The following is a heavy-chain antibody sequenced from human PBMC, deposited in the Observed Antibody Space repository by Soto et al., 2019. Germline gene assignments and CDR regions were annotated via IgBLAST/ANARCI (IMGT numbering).Heavy chain of an antibody. Sequence: ASVKVSCKASGGTFSSYAISWVRQAPGQGLEWMGGIIPIFGTANYAQKFQGRVTITADESTSTAYMELSSLRSEDTAVYYCARDLPSTYYYDSSGYYPGHFDYWGQGTLVTVSS. D-gene: IGHD3-22*01. J-gene: IGHJ4*02. V-gene: IGHV1-69*13. CDR3: ARDLPSTYYYDSSGYYPGHFDY. CDR1: GGTFSSYA. CDR2: IIPIFGTA.